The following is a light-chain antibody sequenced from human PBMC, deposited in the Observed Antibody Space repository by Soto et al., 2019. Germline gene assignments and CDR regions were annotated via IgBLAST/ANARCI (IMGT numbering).Light chain of an antibody. CDR2: DNN. V-gene: IGLV1-51*01. CDR3: RTWDSSLTAYV. CDR1: SSNIGNNY. Sequence: QSVLTQPPSVSAAPGQEVTISCSGSSSNIGNNYVSWYQQLPGTAPKLLIFDNNQRPSGIPDRFSGSKSGTSATLGITGLQTGDEADYYCRTWDSSLTAYVFGPGTKVTVL. J-gene: IGLJ1*01.